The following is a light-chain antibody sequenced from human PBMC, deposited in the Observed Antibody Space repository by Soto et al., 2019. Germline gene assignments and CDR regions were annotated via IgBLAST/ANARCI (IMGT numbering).Light chain of an antibody. CDR1: SSNIGAGYD. CDR2: GNS. V-gene: IGLV1-40*01. J-gene: IGLJ2*01. Sequence: QSVLTQPPSVSGAPGQRVTLSCTGSSSNIGAGYDVHWYQQLPGTAPKLLIYGNSNRPSEVPDRFSGSKSGTSASLAITGLQAEDEADYYCQSYDSSLSALFGGGTQLTVL. CDR3: QSYDSSLSAL.